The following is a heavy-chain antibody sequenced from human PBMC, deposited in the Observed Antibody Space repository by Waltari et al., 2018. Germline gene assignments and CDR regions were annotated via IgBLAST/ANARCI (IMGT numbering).Heavy chain of an antibody. CDR1: GFSFRTSA. J-gene: IGHJ4*02. Sequence: EVQVVESGGGLVQPGGSLRLSCAASGFSFRTSAMSWVRQAPGKGLEWVSSISSNGNNTYYGDSVKGRFTNSRDNSKDTLYLQMNSLRVEDTAVYYCAKGGRAARRFEHWGQGTLVTVSS. V-gene: IGHV3-23*04. CDR3: AKGGRAARRFEH. CDR2: ISSNGNNT. D-gene: IGHD6-13*01.